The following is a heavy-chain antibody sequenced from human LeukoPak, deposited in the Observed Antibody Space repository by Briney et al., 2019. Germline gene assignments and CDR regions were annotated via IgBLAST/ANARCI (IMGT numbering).Heavy chain of an antibody. CDR2: IYYSGST. V-gene: IGHV4-59*01. J-gene: IGHJ3*02. D-gene: IGHD3-22*01. CDR3: ARLDYYDSSGYKSSVGAFDI. Sequence: SETLSLTCTVSGGSISSYYWSWIRQPPGKGLEWIWYIYYSGSTNYNPSLKSRVTISVDTSKNQFSLKLSSVTAADTAVYYCARLDYYDSSGYKSSVGAFDIWGQGTMVTVSS. CDR1: GGSISSYY.